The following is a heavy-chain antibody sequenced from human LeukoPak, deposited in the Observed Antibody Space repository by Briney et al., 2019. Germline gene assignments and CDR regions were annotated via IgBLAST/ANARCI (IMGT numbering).Heavy chain of an antibody. V-gene: IGHV3-23*01. J-gene: IGHJ4*02. CDR1: GFSFSNYA. Sequence: GGSLRLSCGGSGFSFSNYAMTWVRQAPGKGLEWVSTFSGSGGNTYYADSVKGRFTISRDNSKNTLYLQMNSLRAEDTAVYYCAKSGLNRFDYWGQGTLVTVSS. CDR2: FSGSGGNT. D-gene: IGHD2-15*01. CDR3: AKSGLNRFDY.